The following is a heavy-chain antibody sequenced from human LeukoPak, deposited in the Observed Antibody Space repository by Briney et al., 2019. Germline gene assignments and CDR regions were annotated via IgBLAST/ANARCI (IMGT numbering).Heavy chain of an antibody. CDR1: GVSLITYY. J-gene: IGHJ6*03. V-gene: IGHV4-59*12. D-gene: IGHD2/OR15-2a*01. Sequence: SETLSLTCTVSGVSLITYYWSWIRQPPGKGLEWIGYNYYSGSTNCNPSLKSRVTISVDMSKNQFSLNLSSVTAADTAVYYCARGKVYRYYYYYYVDVWGKGTTVTVSS. CDR3: ARGKVYRYYYYYYVDV. CDR2: NYYSGST.